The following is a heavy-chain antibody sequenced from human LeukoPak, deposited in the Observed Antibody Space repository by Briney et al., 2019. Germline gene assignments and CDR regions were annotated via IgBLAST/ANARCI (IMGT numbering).Heavy chain of an antibody. CDR2: IWYDGSNK. V-gene: IGHV3-30*02. D-gene: IGHD3-10*01. Sequence: GGSVRLSCSASGFTFSSYGMLWPGQAPGKGLEWVAFIWYDGSNKYYAASVKGRFTISRDNSKNTLYLQINSLRADDTALYYFAKDEWYYCYYWGEGTPVTVSP. J-gene: IGHJ4*02. CDR1: GFTFSSYG. CDR3: AKDEWYYCYY.